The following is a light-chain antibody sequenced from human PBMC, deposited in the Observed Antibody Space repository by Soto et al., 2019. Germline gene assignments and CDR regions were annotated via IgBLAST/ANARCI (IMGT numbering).Light chain of an antibody. CDR1: QSFSGW. CDR3: QQFRT. J-gene: IGKJ1*01. CDR2: DAS. Sequence: DIQMTQSPSTLSASVGDRVTVTCRGSQSFSGWLGWYQQKPGKAPKLMIYDASNLESGVPSRFSGSGSGTESTLTISSLQHDDFATSYCQQFRTLGQGTKVDLK. V-gene: IGKV1-5*01.